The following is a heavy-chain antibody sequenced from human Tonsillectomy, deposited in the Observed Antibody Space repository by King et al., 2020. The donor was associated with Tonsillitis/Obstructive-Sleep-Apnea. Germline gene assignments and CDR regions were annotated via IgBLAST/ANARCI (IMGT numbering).Heavy chain of an antibody. CDR1: GFTFGDYA. CDR3: TRGEWDQCSGGSCSTDY. CDR2: IRSKAYGGTT. Sequence: VQLVESGGGLVKPGRSLRLSCTASGFTFGDYAMSWFRQAPGKGLEWVGFIRSKAYGGTTEYAASVKGRFTISRDDSKSIAYLQMNSLKTEDTAVYYCTRGEWDQCSGGSCSTDYWGQGTRVTVSS. J-gene: IGHJ4*02. D-gene: IGHD2-15*01. V-gene: IGHV3-49*05.